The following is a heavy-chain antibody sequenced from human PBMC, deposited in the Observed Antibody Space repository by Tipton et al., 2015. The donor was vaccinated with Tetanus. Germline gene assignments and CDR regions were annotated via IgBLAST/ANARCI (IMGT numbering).Heavy chain of an antibody. D-gene: IGHD2-2*02. J-gene: IGHJ4*02. CDR2: INHSGST. CDR3: ARGHCSSTSCYTDLLDY. V-gene: IGHV4-34*01. Sequence: TLSLTCAVYGGSFSGYYWSWIRQPPGKGLEWIGEINHSGSTNYNPSLKSRVTISVDTSKNQFSLKLSSVTAADTAVYYCARGHCSSTSCYTDLLDYWGQGTLVTVSS. CDR1: GGSFSGYY.